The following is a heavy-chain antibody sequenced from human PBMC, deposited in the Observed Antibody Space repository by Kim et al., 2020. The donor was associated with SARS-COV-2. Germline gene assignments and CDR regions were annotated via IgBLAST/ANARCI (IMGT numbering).Heavy chain of an antibody. CDR3: ARYCSSTSCRWFDP. Sequence: SETLSLTCTVSGGSISSGGYYWSWIRQYPGKGLEWIGYIYYSGSTYYNPSLRSRVSISVDTSKNQFSLKLNSVTAADTAAYYCARYCSSTSCRWFDPWGQGTLVTVSS. CDR2: IYYSGST. CDR1: GGSISSGGYY. D-gene: IGHD2-2*01. V-gene: IGHV4-31*03. J-gene: IGHJ5*02.